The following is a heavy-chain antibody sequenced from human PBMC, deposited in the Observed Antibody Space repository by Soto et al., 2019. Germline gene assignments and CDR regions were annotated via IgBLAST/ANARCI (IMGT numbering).Heavy chain of an antibody. CDR1: GYTFTSYG. J-gene: IGHJ3*02. CDR2: ISAYNGNK. V-gene: IGHV1-18*01. D-gene: IGHD2-8*01. CDR3: ARVPGVDI. Sequence: ASVKVSCKASGYTFTSYGISWVRQAPGQGLEWIGWISAYNGNKNYAKKQQGRVTKNTETTTSTTYMKMRSLRTDDTAVYYCARVPGVDIWGQGTMVTVSS.